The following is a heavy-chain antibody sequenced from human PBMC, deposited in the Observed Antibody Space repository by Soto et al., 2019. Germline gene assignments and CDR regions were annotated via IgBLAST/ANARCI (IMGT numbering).Heavy chain of an antibody. J-gene: IGHJ3*02. CDR2: IKQDGSEK. CDR1: VFTFSSYW. Sequence: PGWSLRLSCAPSVFTFSSYWMSWVRQAPGKGLEWVANIKQDGSEKYYVDSVKGRFTISRDNAKNSLYLQMNSLRAEDTAVYYCASVVTIDAFDIWGQGTMVTVSS. D-gene: IGHD2-15*01. V-gene: IGHV3-7*03. CDR3: ASVVTIDAFDI.